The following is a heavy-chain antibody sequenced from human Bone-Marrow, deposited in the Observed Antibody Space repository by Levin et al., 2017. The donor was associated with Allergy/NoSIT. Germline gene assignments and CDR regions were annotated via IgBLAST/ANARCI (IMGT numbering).Heavy chain of an antibody. Sequence: QAGGSLRLSCAASGFTFSLYPMHWVRQAPGKGLEYLSAILGNGDYTVYADSVKGRFTISRDNSKNTLFLQMGSLTTEDTAVYYCARDLTSGWSLDSWGPGTLVTVSS. V-gene: IGHV3-64*02. CDR2: ILGNGDYT. CDR1: GFTFSLYP. CDR3: ARDLTSGWSLDS. D-gene: IGHD6-19*01. J-gene: IGHJ4*02.